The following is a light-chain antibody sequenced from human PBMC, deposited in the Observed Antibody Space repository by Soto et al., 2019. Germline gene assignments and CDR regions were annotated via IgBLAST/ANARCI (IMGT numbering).Light chain of an antibody. CDR3: QQRSNRPPFT. J-gene: IGKJ5*01. CDR2: DAF. V-gene: IGKV3-11*01. CDR1: QSVSSK. Sequence: EIVMTQSPATLSVSPGEGATLSCRASQSVSSKLAWYQQKPGQAPRLLIYDAFNRATGIPARFSGSGSGTDFTLTISSLEPEDFAVYYCQQRSNRPPFTFGQGTRLEIK.